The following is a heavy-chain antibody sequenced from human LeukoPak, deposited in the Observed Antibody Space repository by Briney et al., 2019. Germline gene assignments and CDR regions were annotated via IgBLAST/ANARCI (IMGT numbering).Heavy chain of an antibody. CDR1: GFSFRTYA. V-gene: IGHV3-23*01. Sequence: PGGSLRLSCAASGFSFRTYAMSWVRQAPGNGLEWVTAISGSGGSTYYADSVKGRFTISRDISENTLYLQMNSLRAEDTAVYYCAKDRGKYYYESSGYIDYWGQGILVTVSS. D-gene: IGHD3-22*01. J-gene: IGHJ4*02. CDR3: AKDRGKYYYESSGYIDY. CDR2: ISGSGGST.